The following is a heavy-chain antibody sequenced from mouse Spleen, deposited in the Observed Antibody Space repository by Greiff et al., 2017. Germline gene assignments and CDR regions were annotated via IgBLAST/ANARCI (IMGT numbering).Heavy chain of an antibody. CDR3: ARSGDAY. D-gene: IGHD4-1*01. V-gene: IGHV1-54*01. J-gene: IGHJ3*01. CDR1: GYAFTNYL. Sequence: VNVVESGAELVRPGTSVKVSCKASGYAFTNYLIEWVKQRPGQGLEWIGVINPGSGGTNYNEKFKGKATLTADKSSSTAYMQLSSLTSEDSAVYFCARSGDAYWGQGTLVTVSA. CDR2: INPGSGGT.